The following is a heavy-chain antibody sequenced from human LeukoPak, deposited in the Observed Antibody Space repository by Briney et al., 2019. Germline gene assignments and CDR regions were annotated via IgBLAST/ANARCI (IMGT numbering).Heavy chain of an antibody. CDR2: IYHSGST. V-gene: IGHV4-30-2*01. CDR1: GGTISSGAYS. D-gene: IGHD3-22*01. Sequence: SQTLSLTCAVSGGTISSGAYSWSWIRQPPGKGLEWIGNIYHSGSTYYNPSLKSRVTISGDRSKNQFSLKLSSVTAADTAVYYCARASSVYYLDYWGQGILVTVSS. CDR3: ARASSVYYLDY. J-gene: IGHJ4*02.